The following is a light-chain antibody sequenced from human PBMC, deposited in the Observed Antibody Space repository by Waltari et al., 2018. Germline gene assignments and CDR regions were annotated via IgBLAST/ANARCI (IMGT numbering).Light chain of an antibody. V-gene: IGKV1-5*03. J-gene: IGKJ2*01. Sequence: DIQMTQSPSILSASVGDIVTITCRASQSVGDWLAWYQQKPGEVPKLLIYKASKLESGVPPRCSGSGSGTEFTLTISSLQPVDFATYYCQQYQSSSNTFGQGTKLDIK. CDR1: QSVGDW. CDR2: KAS. CDR3: QQYQSSSNT.